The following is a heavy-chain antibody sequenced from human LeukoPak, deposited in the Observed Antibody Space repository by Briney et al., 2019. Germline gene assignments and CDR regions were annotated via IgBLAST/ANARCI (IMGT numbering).Heavy chain of an antibody. CDR1: GGSISSYY. V-gene: IGHV4-59*12. J-gene: IGHJ1*01. CDR2: IYYSGST. D-gene: IGHD3-22*01. CDR3: ARVAYYYDSSGYSEYFQH. Sequence: PSETLSLTCTVSGGSISSYYWSWIRQPPGKGLEWIGYIYYSGSTNYNPSLKSRVTISVDTSKNQFSLKLSSVTAADTAVYYCARVAYYYDSSGYSEYFQHWGQGTLVTVSS.